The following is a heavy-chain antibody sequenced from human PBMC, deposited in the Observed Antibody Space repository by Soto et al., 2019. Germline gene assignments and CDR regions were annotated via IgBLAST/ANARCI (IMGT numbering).Heavy chain of an antibody. J-gene: IGHJ5*02. CDR1: GGSISSGGYY. Sequence: SETLSLTCTVSGGSISSGGYYWSWIRQHPGKGLEWIGYIYYSGSTYYNPSLKSRVTISVDTSKNQFSLRLSSVTAADTAVYYCARVSSGWYPFDPWGQGTLVTVSS. V-gene: IGHV4-31*03. CDR2: IYYSGST. CDR3: ARVSSGWYPFDP. D-gene: IGHD6-19*01.